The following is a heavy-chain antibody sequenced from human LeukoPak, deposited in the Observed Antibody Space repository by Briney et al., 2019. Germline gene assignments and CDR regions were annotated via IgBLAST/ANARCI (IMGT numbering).Heavy chain of an antibody. CDR3: ARESDIVVVPAHGIDP. J-gene: IGHJ5*02. Sequence: SETLSHTCTVSGGSISSGSYYWSWIRQPAGKGLEWIGRIYTSGSTNYNPSLKSRVTISVDTSKNQFSLKLSSVTAADTAVYYCARESDIVVVPAHGIDPWGQGTLVTVSS. CDR1: GGSISSGSYY. D-gene: IGHD2-2*01. V-gene: IGHV4-61*02. CDR2: IYTSGST.